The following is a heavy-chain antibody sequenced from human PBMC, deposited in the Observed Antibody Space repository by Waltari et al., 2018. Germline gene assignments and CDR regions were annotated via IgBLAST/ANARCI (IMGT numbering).Heavy chain of an antibody. D-gene: IGHD2-15*01. CDR2: INHSGST. CDR1: GGSFSGYY. V-gene: IGHV4-34*01. Sequence: QVQLQQWGAGLLKPSETLSLTCAVYGGSFSGYYWSWIRQPPGKGLEWIGEINHSGSTNDNPSLKSRVTISVDTSKNQFSLKLSSVTAADTAVYYCARRACGGSCYSYYYYYGMDVWGQGTTVTVSS. J-gene: IGHJ6*02. CDR3: ARRACGGSCYSYYYYYGMDV.